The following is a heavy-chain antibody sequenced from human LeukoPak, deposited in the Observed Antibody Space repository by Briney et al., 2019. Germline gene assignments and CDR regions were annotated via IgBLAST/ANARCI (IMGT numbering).Heavy chain of an antibody. Sequence: TGGSLRLSCAASGFTFSSYGMHWVRQAPGKGLEWVAVIWYDGSNKYYADSVKGRFTISRDNSKNTLYLQMNSLRAEDTAVYYCARDPPYYDILTGYLFDYWGQGTLVTVSS. J-gene: IGHJ4*02. CDR2: IWYDGSNK. CDR1: GFTFSSYG. D-gene: IGHD3-9*01. V-gene: IGHV3-33*01. CDR3: ARDPPYYDILTGYLFDY.